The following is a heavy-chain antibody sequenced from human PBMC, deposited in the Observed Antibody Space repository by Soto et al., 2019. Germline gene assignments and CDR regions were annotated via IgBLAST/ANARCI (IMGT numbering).Heavy chain of an antibody. J-gene: IGHJ4*02. Sequence: QVQLVQSGAEVKKPGSSVKVSCKASGGTFSSYAISWVRQAPGQGLEWMGGIIPIFGTANYAQKLQGRVTMTTDTSTSTAYMELRSLRSDDTAVYYCARVPDVVPAAALDYWGQGTLVTVSS. CDR3: ARVPDVVPAAALDY. D-gene: IGHD2-2*01. CDR2: IIPIFGTA. CDR1: GGTFSSYA. V-gene: IGHV1-69*06.